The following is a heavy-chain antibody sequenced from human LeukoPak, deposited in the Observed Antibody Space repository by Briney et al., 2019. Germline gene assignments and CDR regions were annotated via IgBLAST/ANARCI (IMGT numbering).Heavy chain of an antibody. CDR1: GGTFSSYA. CDR2: IIPIFATA. Sequence: SVNVSCKASGGTFSSYAISWGRQAPGQGLEWMGGIIPIFATANYAQKFQGRVTTTADEPTTTAYMELSSLRSEDTAVYYCATSLEADPYCSSTSCYGSYYYYGMDVWGQGTTVTVSS. D-gene: IGHD2-2*01. V-gene: IGHV1-69*13. J-gene: IGHJ6*02. CDR3: ATSLEADPYCSSTSCYGSYYYYGMDV.